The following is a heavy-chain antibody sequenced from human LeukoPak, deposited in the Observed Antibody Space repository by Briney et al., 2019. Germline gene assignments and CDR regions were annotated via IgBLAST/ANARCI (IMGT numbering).Heavy chain of an antibody. D-gene: IGHD1-1*01. Sequence: SETLSLTCTVSGGSISYFYWSWIRQPAGKGLEWIGRIYTSGSTNYNPSLKSRVTMSVDTSKKQFSLKLSSVTAADTAVYYCARDLDPRLRLDYWGQGTLVTVSS. CDR1: GGSISYFY. V-gene: IGHV4-4*07. CDR2: IYTSGST. J-gene: IGHJ4*02. CDR3: ARDLDPRLRLDY.